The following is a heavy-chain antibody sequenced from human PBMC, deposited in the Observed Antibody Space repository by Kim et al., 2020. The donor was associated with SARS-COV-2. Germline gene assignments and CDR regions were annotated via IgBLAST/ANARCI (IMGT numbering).Heavy chain of an antibody. D-gene: IGHD2-15*01. V-gene: IGHV3-74*01. CDR3: TRDGGFYFFDS. Sequence: STSYADSVKGRFTVSRDNAKDTVFLQMNSRRGEDTAVYYCTRDGGFYFFDSWGQGAPVSVSP. J-gene: IGHJ5*01. CDR2: ST.